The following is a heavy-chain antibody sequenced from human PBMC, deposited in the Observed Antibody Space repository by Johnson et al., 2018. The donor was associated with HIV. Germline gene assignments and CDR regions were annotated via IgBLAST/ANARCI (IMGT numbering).Heavy chain of an antibody. V-gene: IGHV3-66*03. CDR3: ARVPRIAQQLVHAFDI. J-gene: IGHJ3*02. D-gene: IGHD6-13*01. CDR2: IYSGGST. Sequence: VQLVESGGGLIQPEGSLRLSCAASGFTFSIYDMHWVRQTTGKGLEWVSVIYSGGSTYYADSVKGRFTISRDNSKNTLYLQMNSLGAEDTAVYYCARVPRIAQQLVHAFDIWGQGTMVTVSS. CDR1: GFTFSIYD.